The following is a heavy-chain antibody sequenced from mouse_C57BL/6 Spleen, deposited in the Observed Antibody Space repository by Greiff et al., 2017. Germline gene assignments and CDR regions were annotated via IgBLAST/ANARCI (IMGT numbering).Heavy chain of an antibody. J-gene: IGHJ4*01. V-gene: IGHV5-9-1*02. Sequence: DVMLVESGEGLVKPGGSLKLSCAASGFTFSSYAMSWVRQTPEKRLEWVAYISSGGDYIYYADTVKGRFTISRDNARNTLYLQMSSLKAEDTAMYYCTRDRRGYAMDYWGQGTSVTVSS. CDR2: ISSGGDYI. CDR3: TRDRRGYAMDY. CDR1: GFTFSSYA.